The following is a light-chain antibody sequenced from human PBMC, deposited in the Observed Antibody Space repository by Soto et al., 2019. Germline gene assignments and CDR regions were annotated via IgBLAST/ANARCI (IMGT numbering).Light chain of an antibody. J-gene: IGLJ1*01. CDR1: SSDVGSYGY. V-gene: IGLV2-14*03. CDR2: DVN. Sequence: QSVLTQPASVSGSPGQSITFSCTGTSSDVGSYGYVSWHQQHPGKAPKLIIYDVNNRPSGVPSRFSGSKSGNTASLTISGLQTEDEADYYCCAYSTSGTHVFGTGTKVTVL. CDR3: CAYSTSGTHV.